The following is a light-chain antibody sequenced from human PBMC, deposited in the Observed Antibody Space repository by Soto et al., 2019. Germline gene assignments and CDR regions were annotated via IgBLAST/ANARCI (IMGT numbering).Light chain of an antibody. J-gene: IGKJ5*01. CDR2: DAS. CDR3: QQRNNWPPRIT. Sequence: EIVFTQSPTTLSLTPREGATLSCRASQSVGRYLAWYQQKPGQAPRLLIYDASRRATGIPARFSGSGSGTDFTLTISSLEPEDFAVYYCQQRNNWPPRITFGQGTRLEI. V-gene: IGKV3-11*01. CDR1: QSVGRY.